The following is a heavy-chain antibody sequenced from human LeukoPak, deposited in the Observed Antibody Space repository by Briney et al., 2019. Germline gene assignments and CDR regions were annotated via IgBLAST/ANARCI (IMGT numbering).Heavy chain of an antibody. J-gene: IGHJ4*02. CDR2: FDPEDGET. V-gene: IGHV1-24*01. CDR3: ARADLVVVPTVRIGGN. D-gene: IGHD2-2*01. CDR1: GYTLTELS. Sequence: GASVKVSCKVSGYTLTELSMHWVRQAPGKGLEWMGGFDPEDGETIYAQKFQGRVTMTEDTSTDTAYMELSSLRSEDTAVYYCARADLVVVPTVRIGGNWGQGTLVTVSS.